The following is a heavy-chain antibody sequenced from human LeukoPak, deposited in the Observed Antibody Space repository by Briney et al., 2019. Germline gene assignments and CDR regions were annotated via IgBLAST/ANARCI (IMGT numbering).Heavy chain of an antibody. V-gene: IGHV3-7*05. Sequence: PGGSLRLSCVGSGFTFSSHWMSWVRQAPGGGPEWVANIKQDGRGVDYVESVKSRFTISRDNAKSSLYLQMNSLRAEDTAIYYCERDFIWGQGTPVTVSS. D-gene: IGHD3-10*01. CDR2: IKQDGRGV. CDR1: GFTFSSHW. CDR3: ERDFI. J-gene: IGHJ4*02.